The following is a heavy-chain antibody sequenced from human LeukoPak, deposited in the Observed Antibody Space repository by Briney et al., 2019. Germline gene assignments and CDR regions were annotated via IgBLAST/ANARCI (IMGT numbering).Heavy chain of an antibody. CDR3: ARDQAQTLFGDPWGGDAFDI. Sequence: GGSLRLSCAASGFTFSSYSMNWVRQAPGKGLEWVSYISSSSSTIYYADPVKGRFTISRDNAKNSLYLQMNSLRAEDTAVYYCARDQAQTLFGDPWGGDAFDIWGQGTMVTVSS. J-gene: IGHJ3*02. V-gene: IGHV3-48*01. CDR2: ISSSSSTI. CDR1: GFTFSSYS. D-gene: IGHD3-10*01.